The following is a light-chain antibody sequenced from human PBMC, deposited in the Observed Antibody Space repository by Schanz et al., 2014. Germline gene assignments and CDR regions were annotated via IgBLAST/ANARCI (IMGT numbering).Light chain of an antibody. Sequence: QSALTQPPSASGSPGQSVTVSCTGTSSDVGGYDYVSWYQQLPGKAPKLMIYEVSKRPSGVPDRFSGSKSVNTASLTISGLQAEDEADYYCCSYAGKYTWVFGGGTKLTVL. CDR3: CSYAGKYTWV. CDR1: SSDVGGYDY. CDR2: EVS. V-gene: IGLV2-8*01. J-gene: IGLJ3*02.